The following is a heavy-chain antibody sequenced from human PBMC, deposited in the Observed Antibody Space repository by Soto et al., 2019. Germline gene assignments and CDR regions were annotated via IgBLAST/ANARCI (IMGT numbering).Heavy chain of an antibody. CDR2: IIPVFQTA. CDR3: ARGGSGYTWFNEF. V-gene: IGHV1-69*01. J-gene: IGHJ4*02. D-gene: IGHD3-22*01. Sequence: QEQLVQSGAEVKKPGSSVKVSCKASGGLFSSYPISWVRQVPGQGLEWMGGIIPVFQTAYYTQRFQGRVTITADDSTITAYMELSSLRSEDTSIYSCARGGSGYTWFNEFWGQGTLVTVSS. CDR1: GGLFSSYP.